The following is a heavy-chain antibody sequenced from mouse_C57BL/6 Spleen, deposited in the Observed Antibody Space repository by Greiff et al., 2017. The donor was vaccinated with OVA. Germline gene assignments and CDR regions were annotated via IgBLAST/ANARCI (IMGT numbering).Heavy chain of an antibody. J-gene: IGHJ3*01. CDR1: GFNIKDDY. V-gene: IGHV14-4*01. D-gene: IGHD2-12*01. CDR2: IDPENGDT. CDR3: TTIRRGPWFAY. Sequence: EVQRVESGAELVRPGASVKLSCTASGFNIKDDYMHWVKQRPEQGLEWIGWIDPENGDTEYASKFQGKATITADTSSNTAYLQLSSLTSEDTAVYYCTTIRRGPWFAYWGQGTLVTVSA.